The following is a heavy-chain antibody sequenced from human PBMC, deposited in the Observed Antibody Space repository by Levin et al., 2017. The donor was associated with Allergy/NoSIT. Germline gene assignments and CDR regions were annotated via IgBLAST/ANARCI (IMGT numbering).Heavy chain of an antibody. V-gene: IGHV3-43*01. CDR3: AKDNIEMADNSYFDY. Sequence: GGSLRLSCAASGFTFDDYTMHWVRQAPGKGLEWVSLISWDGGSTYYADSVKGRFTISRDNSKNSLYLQMNSLRTEDTALYYCAKDNIEMADNSYFDYWGQGTLVTVSS. D-gene: IGHD5-24*01. CDR2: ISWDGGST. J-gene: IGHJ4*02. CDR1: GFTFDDYT.